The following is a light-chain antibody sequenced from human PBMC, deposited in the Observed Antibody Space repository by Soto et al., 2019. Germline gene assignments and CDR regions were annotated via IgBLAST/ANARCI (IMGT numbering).Light chain of an antibody. J-gene: IGKJ5*01. CDR2: DVS. V-gene: IGKV1-33*01. CDR3: QQYDKVPVT. CDR1: QDISNS. Sequence: DLQMTPSPSSLSASVGDRVTITCQASQDISNSLNWYQQKPRKAPKLLIYDVSNLETGVPSRFRGSGSGNSFTFTISRLQPEDIATYYCQQYDKVPVTFGQGTRLEIK.